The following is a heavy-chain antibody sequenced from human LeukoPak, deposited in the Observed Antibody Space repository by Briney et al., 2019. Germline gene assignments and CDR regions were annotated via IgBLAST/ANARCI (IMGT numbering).Heavy chain of an antibody. CDR2: ITGSSGST. D-gene: IGHD3-22*01. CDR3: AKSFYYYDSSGLCYFDY. CDR1: GFTFSNYA. Sequence: GGSLRLSCAASGFTFSNYAMSWVRQAPGKGLEWLSAITGSSGSTYYADSVKGRFTISRDNSRNTLYLQMNNLRAEDTAVFYCAKSFYYYDSSGLCYFDYWGQGTLVTVSS. J-gene: IGHJ4*02. V-gene: IGHV3-23*01.